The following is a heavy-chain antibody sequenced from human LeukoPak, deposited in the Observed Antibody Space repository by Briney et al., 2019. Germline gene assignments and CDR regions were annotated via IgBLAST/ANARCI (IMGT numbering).Heavy chain of an antibody. D-gene: IGHD1-26*01. CDR3: ARGRGSYYGTDY. CDR2: IIPIFGTA. Sequence: SVKVSCKASGYTFTGYYMHWVRQAPGQGLEWMGGIIPIFGTANYAQKFQGRVTITADESTSTAYMELSSLRSEDTAVYYCARGRGSYYGTDYWGQGTLVTVSS. J-gene: IGHJ4*02. CDR1: GYTFTGYY. V-gene: IGHV1-69*13.